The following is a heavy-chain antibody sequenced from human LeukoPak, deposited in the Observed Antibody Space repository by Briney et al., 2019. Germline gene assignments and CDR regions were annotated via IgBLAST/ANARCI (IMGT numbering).Heavy chain of an antibody. V-gene: IGHV3-48*04. D-gene: IGHD2-21*01. CDR2: ISSSSSAI. Sequence: GGSLRLSCAASTFTFSSYSLNWVRQAPGKGLEWVSYISSSSSAIYYADSVKGRFTISRDNSKNSLYLQMNSLRPEDTALYYCAKDSIRMGRWDYFDYWGQGTLVTVSS. CDR1: TFTFSSYS. J-gene: IGHJ4*02. CDR3: AKDSIRMGRWDYFDY.